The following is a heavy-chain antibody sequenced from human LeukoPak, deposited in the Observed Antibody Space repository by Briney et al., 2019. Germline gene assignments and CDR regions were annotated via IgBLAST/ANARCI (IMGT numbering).Heavy chain of an antibody. D-gene: IGHD3-10*01. CDR2: IYPGDSDT. V-gene: IGHV5-51*01. J-gene: IGHJ4*02. CDR1: GYSFTNYW. Sequence: GESLKISCKGSGYSFTNYWIGWVRQMPGKGPEWMGIIYPGDSDTRYSPSFQGQVTISADKSITTAYLQWSSLKASDTAMYYCAMNFASGSYGPFDYWGQGTLVTVPS. CDR3: AMNFASGSYGPFDY.